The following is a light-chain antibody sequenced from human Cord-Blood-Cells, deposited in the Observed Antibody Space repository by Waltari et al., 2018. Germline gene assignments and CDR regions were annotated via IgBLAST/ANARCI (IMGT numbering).Light chain of an antibody. V-gene: IGLV2-14*01. CDR2: EVS. CDR1: SRDGGGYNY. J-gene: IGLJ2*01. Sequence: QSALTQPASVSGSPGQSITLSSTGTSRDGGGYNYVPWYQQHPGKAPKLMIYEVSNRPSGVSNRFSGSKSGNTASLTISGLQAEDEADYYCSSYTSSSTLVFGGGTKLTVL. CDR3: SSYTSSSTLV.